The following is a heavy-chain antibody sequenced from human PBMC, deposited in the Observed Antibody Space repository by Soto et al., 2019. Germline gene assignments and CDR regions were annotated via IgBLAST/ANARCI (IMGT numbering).Heavy chain of an antibody. CDR1: GFTFSSYA. CDR3: AKDRGDGYNINDY. V-gene: IGHV3-23*01. CDR2: INGSGGST. J-gene: IGHJ4*02. Sequence: GGSLRLSCAASGFTFSSYAMSWVRQAPGKGLEWVSAINGSGGSTYYADSVKGRFTISRDNSKNTLYLQMNSLRAEDTAVYYCAKDRGDGYNINDYWGQGTLVTVSS. D-gene: IGHD3-10*01.